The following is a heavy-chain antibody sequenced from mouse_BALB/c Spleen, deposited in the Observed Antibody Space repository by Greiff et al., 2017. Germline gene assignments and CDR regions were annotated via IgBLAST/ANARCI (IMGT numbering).Heavy chain of an antibody. V-gene: IGHV8-11*01. Sequence: ESGPGILQPSQTLSLTCSFSGFSLSTYGIGVGWIRQPSGKGLEWLAHIWWNDNKYYNTALKSRLTISKDTSNNQVFLKIASVDTADTATYYCARMGAYFDYWGQGTTLTVSS. CDR1: GFSLSTYGIG. CDR3: ARMGAYFDY. J-gene: IGHJ2*01. CDR2: IWWNDNK.